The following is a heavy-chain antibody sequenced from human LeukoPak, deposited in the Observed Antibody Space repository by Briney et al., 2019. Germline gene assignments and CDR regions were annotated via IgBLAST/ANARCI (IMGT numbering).Heavy chain of an antibody. V-gene: IGHV5-51*01. J-gene: IGHJ6*02. D-gene: IGHD6-19*01. CDR1: GYSFTSYW. CDR3: ARHIGSSGWSYYYGMDV. Sequence: GESLKISCKGSGYSFTSYWIGWVRQMPGKGLEWMGIIYPGDSDTRYSPSFQGQVTISADKSISTAYLQWSSLKASDTAMYYCARHIGSSGWSYYYGMDVWGQGTTVTVSS. CDR2: IYPGDSDT.